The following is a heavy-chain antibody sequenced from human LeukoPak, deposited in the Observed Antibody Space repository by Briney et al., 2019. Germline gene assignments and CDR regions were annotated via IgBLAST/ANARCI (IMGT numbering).Heavy chain of an antibody. CDR3: ARGGRKYYYGSGSPRNFDY. D-gene: IGHD3-10*01. CDR2: IIPIFGTA. J-gene: IGHJ4*02. V-gene: IGHV1-69*01. Sequence: EASVKVSCKASGGTFCSYAISWVRQSPGQGLEWMGGIIPIFGTANYAQKFQGRVTITADESTSTAYMELSSLRSEDTAVYYCARGGRKYYYGSGSPRNFDYWGQGTLVTVSS. CDR1: GGTFCSYA.